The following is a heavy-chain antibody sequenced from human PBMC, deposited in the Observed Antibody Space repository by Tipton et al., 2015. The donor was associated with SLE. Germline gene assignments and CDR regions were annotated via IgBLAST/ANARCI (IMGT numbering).Heavy chain of an antibody. D-gene: IGHD2-2*01. CDR3: ARRGLLVVPT. CDR1: DGSISNSAYY. J-gene: IGHJ5*02. Sequence: TLSLTCTVSDGSISNSAYYWVWIRQPPGMGLEWIGRIYHGGTTYYNPSLRSRVTVSADTSKNQLSLTVNSVTAADTAIYYCARRGLLVVPTWGQGTLVTVSS. CDR2: IYHGGTT. V-gene: IGHV4-39*07.